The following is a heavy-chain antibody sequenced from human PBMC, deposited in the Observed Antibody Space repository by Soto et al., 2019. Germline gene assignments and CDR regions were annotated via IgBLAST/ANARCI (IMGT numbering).Heavy chain of an antibody. CDR1: GGSISSGGYY. J-gene: IGHJ4*02. CDR3: ARYDYSNYVPSQKFDY. CDR2: IYYSGST. Sequence: SETLSLTCTVSGGSISSGGYYWSWIRQHPGKGLEWIGYIYYSGSTYYNPSLKSRVTISVDTSKNQFSLKLSSVTAADTAVYYCARYDYSNYVPSQKFDYWGQGTLVTVSS. V-gene: IGHV4-31*03. D-gene: IGHD4-4*01.